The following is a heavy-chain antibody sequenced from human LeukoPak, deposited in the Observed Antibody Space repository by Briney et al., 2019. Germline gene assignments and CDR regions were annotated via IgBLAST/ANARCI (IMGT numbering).Heavy chain of an antibody. CDR3: ARGRKPGYSSGWYVGPGPKRPYYFDY. D-gene: IGHD6-19*01. CDR2: FYTSGST. Sequence: SETLSLTCTVSGGSISSGTYYWSWIRQPAGKGLEWIGRFYTSGSTNYNPSLKSRVTISVDTSKNQFSLKLSSVTAADTAVYYCARGRKPGYSSGWYVGPGPKRPYYFDYWGQGTLVTVSS. V-gene: IGHV4-61*02. J-gene: IGHJ4*02. CDR1: GGSISSGTYY.